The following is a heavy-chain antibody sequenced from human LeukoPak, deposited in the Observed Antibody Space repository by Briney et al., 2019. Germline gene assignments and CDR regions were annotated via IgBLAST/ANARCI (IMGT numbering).Heavy chain of an antibody. Sequence: GGSLRLSCAASGFTFSSYAMSWVRQAPGKGLEWVSAISGSGGSTYYADSVKGRFTISRDNSKNTLYLQMNSLRAEDTAVYYCAKDLATLTTVTRYLDYWGQGTLVTVAS. CDR1: GFTFSSYA. J-gene: IGHJ4*02. CDR2: ISGSGGST. V-gene: IGHV3-23*01. D-gene: IGHD4-17*01. CDR3: AKDLATLTTVTRYLDY.